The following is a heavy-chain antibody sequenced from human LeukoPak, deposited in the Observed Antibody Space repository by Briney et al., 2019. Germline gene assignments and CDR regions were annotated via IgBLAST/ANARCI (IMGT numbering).Heavy chain of an antibody. Sequence: SETLSLTCTVSGGSISSYYWSWIRQPPGKGLEWIGEINHSGSTNYNPSLKSRVTISVDTSKNQFSLKLSSVTAADTAVYYCARGRSWYGDYYYYYGMDVWGQGTTVTVSS. CDR1: GGSISSYY. CDR3: ARGRSWYGDYYYYYGMDV. V-gene: IGHV4-34*01. CDR2: INHSGST. J-gene: IGHJ6*02. D-gene: IGHD6-13*01.